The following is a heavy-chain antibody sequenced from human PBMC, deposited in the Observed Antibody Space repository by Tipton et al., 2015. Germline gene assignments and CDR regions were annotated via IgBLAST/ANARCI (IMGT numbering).Heavy chain of an antibody. D-gene: IGHD4-23*01. CDR1: AYSISSDYY. J-gene: IGHJ4*02. V-gene: IGHV4-38-2*01. Sequence: GLVKPSETLSLTCAVSAYSISSDYYWGWIRQPPGKGLEWIGSISHSGNTYYNPSLKSRVSMSVDTSKTQFSLKMSSVTASDTAVYYCARARGRHGGLFDSWGQGILVTVSS. CDR3: ARARGRHGGLFDS. CDR2: ISHSGNT.